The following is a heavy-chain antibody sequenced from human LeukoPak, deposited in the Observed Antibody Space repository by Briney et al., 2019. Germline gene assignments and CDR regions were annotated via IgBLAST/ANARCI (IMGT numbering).Heavy chain of an antibody. D-gene: IGHD3-10*01. CDR2: IIPIFGTA. CDR3: AIYGSGSYQNFDY. V-gene: IGHV1-69*13. J-gene: IGHJ4*02. Sequence: SVKVSCKASGGTFSSYAISWVRQAPGQGLEWMGGIIPIFGTANYAQKFQGRVTITADESTSTVYMELSSLRSEDTAVYYCAIYGSGSYQNFDYWGQGTLVTVSS. CDR1: GGTFSSYA.